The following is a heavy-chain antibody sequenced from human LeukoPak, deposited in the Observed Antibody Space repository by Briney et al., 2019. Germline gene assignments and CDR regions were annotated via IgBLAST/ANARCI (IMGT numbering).Heavy chain of an antibody. V-gene: IGHV3-66*01. Sequence: GGSLRLSCAASGCTVNSYYMSWVRQAPGKGLEWVAVIYSGCSTYYADSVKGGFTISRDNSKNTPYLQMNRLRAEDTDVYYCARDAPIVVVSGYYYYMDVWGKGTTVTVSS. CDR2: IYSGCST. D-gene: IGHD2-2*01. CDR3: ARDAPIVVVSGYYYYMDV. CDR1: GCTVNSYY. J-gene: IGHJ6*03.